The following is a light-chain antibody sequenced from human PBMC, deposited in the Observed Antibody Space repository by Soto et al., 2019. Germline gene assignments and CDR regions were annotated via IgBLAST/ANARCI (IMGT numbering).Light chain of an antibody. CDR3: SSYTNINTRACV. J-gene: IGLJ1*01. CDR2: EVR. CDR1: SSDVGRYNY. V-gene: IGLV2-14*01. Sequence: QSALTQPASVSGSPGQSITISCTGTSSDVGRYNYVSWYQQHPGKAPKLMIYEVRNRPSGVSSRFSGSKSGNTASLTISGLQAEDEAEYYCSSYTNINTRACVFGTGTKLTV.